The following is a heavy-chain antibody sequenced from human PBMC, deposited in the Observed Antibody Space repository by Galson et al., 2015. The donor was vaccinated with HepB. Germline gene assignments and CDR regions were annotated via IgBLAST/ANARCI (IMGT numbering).Heavy chain of an antibody. D-gene: IGHD3-22*01. V-gene: IGHV3-30-3*01. J-gene: IGHJ4*02. CDR3: ARDGDYYDSSGYYRPGGFDY. CDR2: ISYDGSNK. Sequence: SLRLSCAASGFTFSSYAMHWVRQAPGKGLEWVAVISYDGSNKYYADSVKGRFTISRDNSKNTLYLQMNSLRAEDTAVYYCARDGDYYDSSGYYRPGGFDYWGQGTLVTVSS. CDR1: GFTFSSYA.